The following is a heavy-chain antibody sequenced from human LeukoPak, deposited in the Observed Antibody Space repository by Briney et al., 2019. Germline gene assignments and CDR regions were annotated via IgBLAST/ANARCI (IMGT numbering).Heavy chain of an antibody. V-gene: IGHV3-48*03. J-gene: IGHJ4*02. CDR3: AKSGCSSTNCYLNF. CDR2: ISSSGTTI. Sequence: PGGSLRLSCAASGFTFSSYEMNWVRQAPGKGLEWVSYISSSGTTIYYADSVKGRFTISRDNAKNSLYLQMNSLRAEDTAVYYCAKSGCSSTNCYLNFWGRGTLVIVSS. D-gene: IGHD2-2*01. CDR1: GFTFSSYE.